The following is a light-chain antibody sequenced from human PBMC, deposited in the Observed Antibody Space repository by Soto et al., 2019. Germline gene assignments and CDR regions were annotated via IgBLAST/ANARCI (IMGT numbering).Light chain of an antibody. J-gene: IGKJ1*01. Sequence: AIQMTKSPSSLSATVGDSIPITCRASQDIRSDLGWYQQKQGRAPKLLIYDASSLQGGVPSRFSGSGSGTDLTITISSLQPEDFETYYCLQDYNYLWTFGQGTKVDI. CDR2: DAS. CDR3: LQDYNYLWT. CDR1: QDIRSD. V-gene: IGKV1-6*01.